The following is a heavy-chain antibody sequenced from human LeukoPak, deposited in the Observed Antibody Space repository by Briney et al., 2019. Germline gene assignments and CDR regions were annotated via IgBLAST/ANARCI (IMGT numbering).Heavy chain of an antibody. Sequence: GGSLRLSCAASGFTFSSYAISWVRQAPGQGLEWMGGIIPIFGTANYAQKFQGRVTITADESTSTAYMELSSLRSEDTAVYYCARGPARYYDILTGSPHLDYWGQGTLVTVSS. CDR1: GFTFSSYA. CDR3: ARGPARYYDILTGSPHLDY. D-gene: IGHD3-9*01. CDR2: IIPIFGTA. V-gene: IGHV1-69*01. J-gene: IGHJ4*02.